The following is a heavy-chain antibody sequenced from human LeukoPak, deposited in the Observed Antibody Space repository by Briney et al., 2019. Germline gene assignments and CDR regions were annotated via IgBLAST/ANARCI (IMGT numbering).Heavy chain of an antibody. V-gene: IGHV4-59*08. Sequence: SSETLSLTCTVSGGSISSYYWSWIRQPPGKGLKWIGYIYYSGSTNYNPSLKSRVTISVDTSKNQFSLKLSSVTAADTAVYYCASLSGDFWSGPSFDYWGQGTLVTVSS. D-gene: IGHD3-3*01. CDR1: GGSISSYY. J-gene: IGHJ4*02. CDR3: ASLSGDFWSGPSFDY. CDR2: IYYSGST.